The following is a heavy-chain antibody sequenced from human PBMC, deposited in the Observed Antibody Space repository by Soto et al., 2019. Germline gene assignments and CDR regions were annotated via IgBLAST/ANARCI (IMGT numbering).Heavy chain of an antibody. CDR1: GDSVASNSAA. Sequence: SQTLSLTCAISGDSVASNSAAWNWIRQSPSRGLEWLGRTYYRSKWTNDYALSEEGRITINPDTSKNQFSLQLNSLTPEDTAVYYCARGYAFDIWGQGTMVTVSS. J-gene: IGHJ3*02. D-gene: IGHD1-1*01. CDR2: TYYRSKWTN. CDR3: ARGYAFDI. V-gene: IGHV6-1*01.